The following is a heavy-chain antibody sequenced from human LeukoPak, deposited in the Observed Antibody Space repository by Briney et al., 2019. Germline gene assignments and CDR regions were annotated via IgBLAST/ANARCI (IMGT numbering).Heavy chain of an antibody. Sequence: GGSLRLSCAASGFTFSSYAMGWVRQAPGKGLEWVSAISGSGGSTYYADSVKGRFTISRDNSKNTLYLQMNSLRAEDTAVYYCAKDLIVGCSTTSCYAVYYYYGMDVWGQGTTVTVSS. J-gene: IGHJ6*02. CDR2: ISGSGGST. D-gene: IGHD2-2*01. CDR3: AKDLIVGCSTTSCYAVYYYYGMDV. V-gene: IGHV3-23*01. CDR1: GFTFSSYA.